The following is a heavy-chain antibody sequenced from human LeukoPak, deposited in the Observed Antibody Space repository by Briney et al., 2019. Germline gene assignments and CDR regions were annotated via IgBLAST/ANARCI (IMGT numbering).Heavy chain of an antibody. Sequence: PSETLSLTCTVSGGSISSYYWSWIRQPAGKGLEWIGRIYTSGSTNYNPSLKSRVTMSVDTSKNQFSLKLSSVTAADTAVYYCARGGPYRGNPGVVLEHRGQGTPVTVSS. V-gene: IGHV4-4*07. J-gene: IGHJ4*02. D-gene: IGHD4-23*01. CDR2: IYTSGST. CDR3: ARGGPYRGNPGVVLEH. CDR1: GGSISSYY.